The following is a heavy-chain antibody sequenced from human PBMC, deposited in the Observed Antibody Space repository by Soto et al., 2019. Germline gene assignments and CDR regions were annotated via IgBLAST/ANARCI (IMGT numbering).Heavy chain of an antibody. J-gene: IGHJ4*02. Sequence: ASVTVSCNASENTLSDYYIHWVRQAHGQGLERMGWINPNTGSTNYREKLQGRVTMTRDTSISTAYMELTRLRSDDTAAFYCTGSKCNSGWYQRYFGSWGQGTLVT. CDR3: TGSKCNSGWYQRYFGS. V-gene: IGHV1-2*02. CDR1: ENTLSDYY. CDR2: INPNTGST. D-gene: IGHD6-19*01.